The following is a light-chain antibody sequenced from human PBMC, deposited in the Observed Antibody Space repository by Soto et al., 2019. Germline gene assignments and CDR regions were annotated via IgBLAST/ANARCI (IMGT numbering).Light chain of an antibody. CDR2: DAS. V-gene: IGKV1-5*01. CDR3: QQYNSAPLT. Sequence: DIQMTQSPSTLSASVGDRVTITCRASQSISSWLAWYQQKPGKAPKLLIYDASSLESGVPSRFSGSGSGTEFTLTISSLQPDDFATYYCQQYNSAPLTFGGGTEVDIK. CDR1: QSISSW. J-gene: IGKJ4*01.